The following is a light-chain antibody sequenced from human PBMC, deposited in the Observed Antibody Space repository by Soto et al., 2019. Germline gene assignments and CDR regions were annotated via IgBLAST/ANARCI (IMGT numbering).Light chain of an antibody. CDR2: DVA. J-gene: IGKJ4*01. Sequence: DIQMTQSPSTLSASVGDRVTITCRASQSIDRWLAWYQQRPGRAPTLLIYDVANLETGVPSRFSGSGSETEFTLTISSLQPDDFAMYYCQQYNSYPLTFGGGTKVEIK. CDR1: QSIDRW. CDR3: QQYNSYPLT. V-gene: IGKV1-5*01.